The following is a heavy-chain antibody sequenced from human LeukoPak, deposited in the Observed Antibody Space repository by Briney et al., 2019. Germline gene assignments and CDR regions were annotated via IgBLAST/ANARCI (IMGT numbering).Heavy chain of an antibody. CDR3: ATVRKGYYYDSSGYRD. J-gene: IGHJ3*01. Sequence: HSGSTNYNPSLKSRVTISVDTSKNQFSLKLSSVTAADTAVYYCATVRKGYYYDSSGYRDWGQGTMVTVSS. D-gene: IGHD3-22*01. CDR2: HSGST. V-gene: IGHV4-34*01.